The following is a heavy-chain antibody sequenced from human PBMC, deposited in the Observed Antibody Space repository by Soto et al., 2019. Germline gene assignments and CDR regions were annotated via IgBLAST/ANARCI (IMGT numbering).Heavy chain of an antibody. CDR3: ARGYGAKLDY. CDR2: IYPGDSDT. CDR1: GYRFTSYW. Sequence: PGESLKISCKASGYRFTSYWIAWVRQMPGRGLERMGIIYPGDSDTRYGPSFQGQVTISADKSISTAYLQWSSLKPSDIAMYYCARGYGAKLDYWGQGTLVTVSS. J-gene: IGHJ4*02. D-gene: IGHD4-17*01. V-gene: IGHV5-51*01.